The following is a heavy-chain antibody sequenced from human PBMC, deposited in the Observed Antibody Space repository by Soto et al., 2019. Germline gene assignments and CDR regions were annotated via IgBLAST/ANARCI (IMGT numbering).Heavy chain of an antibody. J-gene: IGHJ4*02. CDR3: ARGGIQLSYAFDY. Sequence: QVQLQESGPGLVKPSETLSLTCSVSGSSFSNFYWSWIRQPAGKGLEWIGRIYTSGAPSYNPSLKSRVTMSVDTSQTQMSLNLRSVTAADTAVYYCARGGIQLSYAFDYWGQGILVTVSS. CDR2: IYTSGAP. CDR1: GSSFSNFY. V-gene: IGHV4-4*07. D-gene: IGHD1-1*01.